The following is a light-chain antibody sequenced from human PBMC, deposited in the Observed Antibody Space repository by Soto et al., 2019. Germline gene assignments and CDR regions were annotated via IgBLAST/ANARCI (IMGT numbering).Light chain of an antibody. CDR3: QHYQFWTPYT. CDR2: GAS. Sequence: EIVMTQSPATLSVSPGDRATLYCQASQRIRSSLAWYQQKPGKPPSLLIYGASTRDSGIPARFSGSGSGTEFTLTLSGLQSQDFALDYCQHYQFWTPYTFGQGTKLEIK. V-gene: IGKV3-15*01. J-gene: IGKJ2*01. CDR1: QRIRSS.